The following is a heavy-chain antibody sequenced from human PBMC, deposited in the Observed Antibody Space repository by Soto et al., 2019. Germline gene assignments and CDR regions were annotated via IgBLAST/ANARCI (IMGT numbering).Heavy chain of an antibody. CDR3: ASHSITIFGVATYYYYYMDV. CDR1: GYTFTSYY. V-gene: IGHV1-46*03. J-gene: IGHJ6*03. Sequence: ASVKVCCKASGYTFTSYYMHWVRQAPGQGLEWMGIINPSGGSTSYAQKFQGSVTMTRDTSTSTVYMELSSLRSEDRAVYYCASHSITIFGVATYYYYYMDVWRKGTTVTVCS. D-gene: IGHD3-3*01. CDR2: INPSGGST.